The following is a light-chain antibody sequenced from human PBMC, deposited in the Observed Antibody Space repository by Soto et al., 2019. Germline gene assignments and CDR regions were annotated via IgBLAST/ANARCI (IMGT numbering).Light chain of an antibody. CDR2: DVS. V-gene: IGLV2-14*01. J-gene: IGLJ2*01. CDR3: SSRSSSTLVL. CDR1: SSDVGGYNY. Sequence: QSALTQPASVSGSPGQSITISCTGTSSDVGGYNYVSWYQQHPGKAPKLMIYDVSNRPSGVSNRFSGSKSGNTASLTISGLQAEDEADYYCSSRSSSTLVLFGGGTKVTVL.